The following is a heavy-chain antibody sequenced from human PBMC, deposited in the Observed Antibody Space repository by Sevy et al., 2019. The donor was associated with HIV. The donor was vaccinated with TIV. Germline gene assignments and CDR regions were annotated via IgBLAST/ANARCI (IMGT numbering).Heavy chain of an antibody. CDR1: GYTLTELS. V-gene: IGHV1-24*01. J-gene: IGHJ3*02. CDR2: FDPEDGET. CDR3: ATSGRAPGITGTTAAFDI. Sequence: ASVKVSCKVSGYTLTELSMHWVRQAPGKGLEWMGGFDPEDGETIYAQKFQGRVTMTEDTSTDTACMELSSLRSEDTAVYYCATSGRAPGITGTTAAFDIWGQGTMVTVSS. D-gene: IGHD1-7*01.